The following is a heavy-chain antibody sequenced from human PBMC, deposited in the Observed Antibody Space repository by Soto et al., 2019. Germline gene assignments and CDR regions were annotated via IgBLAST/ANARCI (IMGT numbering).Heavy chain of an antibody. Sequence: ASVKVSCKASGYTFTSYGISWVRQAPGQGLEWMGWISAYNGNTNYAQKLQGRVTMTTDTSTSTAYMELRSLRSDDTAVYYCGCSRGDCSGGSGYAAWFDHWGQGTLVTVSS. D-gene: IGHD2-15*01. CDR3: GCSRGDCSGGSGYAAWFDH. CDR2: ISAYNGNT. V-gene: IGHV1-18*01. CDR1: GYTFTSYG. J-gene: IGHJ5*02.